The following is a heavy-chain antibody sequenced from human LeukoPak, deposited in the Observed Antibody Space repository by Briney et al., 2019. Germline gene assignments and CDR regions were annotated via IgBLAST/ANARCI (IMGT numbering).Heavy chain of an antibody. CDR2: IYYSGST. Sequence: SETLSLTCTVSGGSISSGGYSWSWIRQHPGKGLEWIGYIYYSGSTYYNPSLKSRVTISVDTSKNQFSLKLSSVTAADTAVYYCARDPGFWTFDYWGQGTLVTVSS. V-gene: IGHV4-31*03. CDR1: GGSISSGGYS. D-gene: IGHD3-3*01. CDR3: ARDPGFWTFDY. J-gene: IGHJ4*02.